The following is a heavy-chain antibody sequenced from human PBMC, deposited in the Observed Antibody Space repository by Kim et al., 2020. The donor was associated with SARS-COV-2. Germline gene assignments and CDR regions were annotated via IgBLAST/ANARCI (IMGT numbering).Heavy chain of an antibody. Sequence: GGSLRLSCAASGFTFSSYAMSWVRQAPGKGLEWVSAISGSGGSTYYADSVKGRFTISRDNSKNTLYLQMNSLRAEDTAVYYCAKSYLKSGWYVSRLYGMDVWGQGTTVTVSS. V-gene: IGHV3-23*01. D-gene: IGHD6-19*01. CDR1: GFTFSSYA. CDR2: ISGSGGST. J-gene: IGHJ6*02. CDR3: AKSYLKSGWYVSRLYGMDV.